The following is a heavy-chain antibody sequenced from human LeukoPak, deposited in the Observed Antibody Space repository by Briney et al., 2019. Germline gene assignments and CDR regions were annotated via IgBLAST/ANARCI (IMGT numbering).Heavy chain of an antibody. Sequence: PGASVKVSCKASGYTFTSYGISWVRQAPGQRLEWMGWINAGNGNTKYSQKFQGRVTITRDTSASTAYMELSSLRSEDTAVYYCARGSTLYPDIWGQGTMVTVSS. V-gene: IGHV1-3*01. CDR1: GYTFTSYG. J-gene: IGHJ3*02. CDR3: ARGSTLYPDI. CDR2: INAGNGNT.